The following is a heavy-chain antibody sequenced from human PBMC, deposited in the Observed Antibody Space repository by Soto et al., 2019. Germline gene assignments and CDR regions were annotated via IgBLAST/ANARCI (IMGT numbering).Heavy chain of an antibody. CDR2: IYYSGST. D-gene: IGHD2-15*01. Sequence: PGKGLEWSGYIYYSGSTYYNPSLKSRVTISVDTSKNQFSLKLSSVTAADTAVYYCASYCSGGSCYSLGPVYWGQGTLVTVSS. CDR3: ASYCSGGSCYSLGPVY. J-gene: IGHJ4*02. V-gene: IGHV4-31*02.